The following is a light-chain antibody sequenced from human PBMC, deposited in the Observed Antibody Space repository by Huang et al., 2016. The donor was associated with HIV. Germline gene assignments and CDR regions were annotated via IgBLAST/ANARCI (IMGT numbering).Light chain of an antibody. CDR2: AAS. V-gene: IGKV1-17*03. CDR1: QAISNY. J-gene: IGKJ1*01. CDR3: LQHHAYPRT. Sequence: DIQMTQSPSAMSASVGDKVTITCRASQAISNYLVWLQQKPGRAPKRLSYAASSLQSGVPSRFSGSGYGTKFTLTISSLQPEDFATYYCLQHHAYPRTFGPGTKVEVK.